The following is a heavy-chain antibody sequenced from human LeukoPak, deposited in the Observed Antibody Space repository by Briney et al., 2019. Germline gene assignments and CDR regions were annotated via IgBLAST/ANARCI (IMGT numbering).Heavy chain of an antibody. D-gene: IGHD3-22*01. V-gene: IGHV3-23*01. J-gene: IGHJ1*01. Sequence: PGGSLRLSCAASGFTFSSYAMSWVRQAPGKGLEWVSAISGSGGSTYYADSVKGRFTISRDNSKNTLYLQMNSLRAEDTAVYYCAKDQPHLYYYDSSGYDQYFHHWGQGTLVTVSS. CDR1: GFTFSSYA. CDR2: ISGSGGST. CDR3: AKDQPHLYYYDSSGYDQYFHH.